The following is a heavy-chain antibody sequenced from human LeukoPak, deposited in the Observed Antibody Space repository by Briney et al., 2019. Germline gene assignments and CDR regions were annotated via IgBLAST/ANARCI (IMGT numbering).Heavy chain of an antibody. CDR2: INSDGFSI. J-gene: IGHJ3*02. V-gene: IGHV3-74*01. D-gene: IGHD3-16*01. Sequence: GGSLRLSCAASGFTFSAYWMHWVRQAPGKGLVWVSRINSDGFSIAYADSVKGRFAISRDNAKNTLYLHMNSLRAEDTAVYYCARFYGGSALDNWGQGTMVTVSS. CDR1: GFTFSAYW. CDR3: ARFYGGSALDN.